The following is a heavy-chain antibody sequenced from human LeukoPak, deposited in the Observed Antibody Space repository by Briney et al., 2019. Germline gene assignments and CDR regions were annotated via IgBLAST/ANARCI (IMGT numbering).Heavy chain of an antibody. Sequence: PGGSLRLSCAVSGFTFSSYWMSWVRQAPGKGLEWVANIKEDGSEKYFVVSVKGRFTTSRDNAKNSLYLQMKSLRAEDTAVYYCARGEYYYDGGYWGQGTLVTVSS. J-gene: IGHJ4*02. CDR1: GFTFSSYW. CDR2: IKEDGSEK. V-gene: IGHV3-7*04. D-gene: IGHD3-22*01. CDR3: ARGEYYYDGGY.